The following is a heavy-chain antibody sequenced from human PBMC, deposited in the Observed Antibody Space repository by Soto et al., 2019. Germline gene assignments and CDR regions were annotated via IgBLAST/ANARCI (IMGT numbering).Heavy chain of an antibody. CDR1: GYSFTSYC. V-gene: IGHV5-51*01. J-gene: IGHJ4*02. CDR2: IYPGDSDT. Sequence: GESLKISGKGSGYSFTSYCIGWVRQMPGKGLEWMGIIYPGDSDTRYSPSFQGQVTISADKSISTAYLQWSSLKASDTAMYYCAIQTTVTTIPDIYWGQGTLVTV. D-gene: IGHD4-17*01. CDR3: AIQTTVTTIPDIY.